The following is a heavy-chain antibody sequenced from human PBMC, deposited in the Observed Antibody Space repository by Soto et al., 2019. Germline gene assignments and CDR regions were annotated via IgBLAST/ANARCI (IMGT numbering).Heavy chain of an antibody. CDR3: ARDRSMVVVVPGY. CDR2: ISHDGSNY. J-gene: IGHJ4*02. D-gene: IGHD2-2*01. V-gene: IGHV3-30-3*01. CDR1: GFTFSSYA. Sequence: PGGSLRLSCAASGFTFSSYAMHWVRQAPGKGLEWVALISHDGSNYYYADSVKGRFTISRDNSKNMVYLQINSLRVDDTAVYYCARDRSMVVVVPGYWGQGTLVTVSS.